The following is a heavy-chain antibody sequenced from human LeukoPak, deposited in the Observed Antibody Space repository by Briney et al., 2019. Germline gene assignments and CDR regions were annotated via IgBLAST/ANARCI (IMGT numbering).Heavy chain of an antibody. CDR3: ARVTEHTAMVHWYFDL. CDR1: GYMFTGHY. J-gene: IGHJ2*01. D-gene: IGHD5-18*01. V-gene: IGHV1-2*02. CDR2: INPNSGGT. Sequence: ASVKVSCKASGYMFTGHYMHWVRQAPGQGLEWMGWINPNSGGTNYAQKFQGRVTMTRDTSISTAYMELSSLGSDDTAVYYCARVTEHTAMVHWYFDLWGQGTLVTVSS.